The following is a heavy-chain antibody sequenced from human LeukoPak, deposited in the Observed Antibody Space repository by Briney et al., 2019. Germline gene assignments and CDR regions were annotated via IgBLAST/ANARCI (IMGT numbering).Heavy chain of an antibody. CDR2: INHSGST. D-gene: IGHD3-10*01. Sequence: SETLSLTCAVYGGSFSGYYWSWIRQPPGKGLEWIGEINHSGSTNYNPSLKSRVTISVDTSKNQFSLKLSSVTAADTAVYYCARLGAYGSGSYYNNDKPYYYYYYMDVWGKGTTVTI. V-gene: IGHV4-34*01. J-gene: IGHJ6*03. CDR1: GGSFSGYY. CDR3: ARLGAYGSGSYYNNDKPYYYYYYMDV.